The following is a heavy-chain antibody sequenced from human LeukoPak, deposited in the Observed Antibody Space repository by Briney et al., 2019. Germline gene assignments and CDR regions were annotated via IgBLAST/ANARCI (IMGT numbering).Heavy chain of an antibody. CDR2: INANSGTT. J-gene: IGHJ4*02. D-gene: IGHD1-1*01. Sequence: GGSLRLSCAASGFAFSFYAMSWLRQPPGKGLEWVSTINANSGTTSYAASVRGRFTISRDNSKNTLYLQVNSLRAEDTAIYYCARDPTTADIDYWGRGTLVTVSS. CDR3: ARDPTTADIDY. V-gene: IGHV3-23*01. CDR1: GFAFSFYA.